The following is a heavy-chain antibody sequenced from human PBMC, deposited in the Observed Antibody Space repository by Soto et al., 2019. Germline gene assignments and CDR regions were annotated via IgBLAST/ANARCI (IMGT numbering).Heavy chain of an antibody. V-gene: IGHV1-69*13. Sequence: SVKVSCKASGGTFSSYAISWVRQAPGRGLEWMGGIIPIFGTANYAQKFQGRVTITADESTSTAYMELSSLRSEDTAVYYCARERGHYYDSSGYYGYWGQGTLVTVSS. CDR2: IIPIFGTA. CDR1: GGTFSSYA. CDR3: ARERGHYYDSSGYYGY. J-gene: IGHJ4*02. D-gene: IGHD3-22*01.